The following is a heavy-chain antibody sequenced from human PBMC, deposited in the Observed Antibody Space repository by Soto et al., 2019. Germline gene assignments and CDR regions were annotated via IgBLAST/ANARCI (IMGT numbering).Heavy chain of an antibody. V-gene: IGHV2-26*01. CDR1: GFSLTNTRMG. CDR2: IFSNDEK. CDR3: ARMWDRWEHYCYFGMDV. D-gene: IGHD1-26*01. Sequence: SGPTLVNPTDTLTLTCTVSGFSLTNTRMGVSWIRQPPGKALEWLAHIFSNDEKSYSTSLKSRLTISKDTSKSQVVLTMTNMDPVDTAIYYCARMWDRWEHYCYFGMDVWGQGTTVAVSS. J-gene: IGHJ6*02.